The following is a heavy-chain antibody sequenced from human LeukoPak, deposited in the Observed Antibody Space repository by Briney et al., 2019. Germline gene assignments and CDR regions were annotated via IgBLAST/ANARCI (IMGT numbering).Heavy chain of an antibody. V-gene: IGHV3-23*01. Sequence: GGSLGLSCAASGFTFSSYAMSWVRQGPGKGREGVSAISGSGGSTYYADSVKGRFTISRDNSKNTLYLQMNSLRAEDTAVYCCAKAEDIVVVVAATSFDYWGQGTLVTVSS. CDR2: ISGSGGST. CDR1: GFTFSSYA. J-gene: IGHJ4*02. D-gene: IGHD2-15*01. CDR3: AKAEDIVVVVAATSFDY.